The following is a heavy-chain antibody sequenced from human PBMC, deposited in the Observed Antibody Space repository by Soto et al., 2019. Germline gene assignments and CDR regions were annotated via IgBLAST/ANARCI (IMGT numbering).Heavy chain of an antibody. CDR1: GFTFSSYA. CDR2: ISYDGSNK. Sequence: QVQLVESGGGVVQPGRSLRLSCAASGFTFSSYAMHWVRQAPGKGLEWVAVISYDGSNKYYADSVKDRFTISRDNSKNPLYLQMHSLRAEGTAVYYCAREVVLLWFGDRTPKSWFDPWGKRTLVTVSS. CDR3: AREVVLLWFGDRTPKSWFDP. V-gene: IGHV3-30-3*01. D-gene: IGHD3-10*01. J-gene: IGHJ5*02.